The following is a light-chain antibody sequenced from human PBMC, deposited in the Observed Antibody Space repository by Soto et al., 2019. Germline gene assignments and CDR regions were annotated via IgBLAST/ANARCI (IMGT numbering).Light chain of an antibody. J-gene: IGKJ4*01. V-gene: IGKV4-1*01. CDR3: QQYYFTPLT. Sequence: DVVMTQSPESLTVSLGEGATISCKSSQSVLYSSNNRNYVAWYQQKPGQLPKLLILWASTRESGVPDRFSGSGSGTDFTLTISSLQAEDVAVYYCQQYYFTPLTFGGGTKVEIK. CDR2: WAS. CDR1: QSVLYSSNNRNY.